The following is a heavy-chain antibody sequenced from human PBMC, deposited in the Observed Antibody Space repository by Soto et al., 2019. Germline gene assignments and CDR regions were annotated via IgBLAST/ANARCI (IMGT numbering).Heavy chain of an antibody. CDR2: ISGSGGST. J-gene: IGHJ2*01. CDR3: AKAGYCSGGSCPGDWYFDL. V-gene: IGHV3-23*01. CDR1: GFTFSSYA. Sequence: EVQLLESGGGLVQPGGSLRLSCAASGFTFSSYAMSWVRQAPGKGLEWVSAISGSGGSTYYADSVKGRFTISRDNSKNTLDLQMNSLRAEDTAVYYWAKAGYCSGGSCPGDWYFDLWGRGTLVTVSS. D-gene: IGHD2-15*01.